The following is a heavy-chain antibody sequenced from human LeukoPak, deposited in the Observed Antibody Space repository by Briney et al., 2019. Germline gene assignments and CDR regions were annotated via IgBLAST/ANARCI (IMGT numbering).Heavy chain of an antibody. V-gene: IGHV4-34*01. CDR3: ARGGGDSSGYYYRSFNNWFDP. D-gene: IGHD3-22*01. Sequence: PSETLSLTCAVYGGSFSGYYWSWIRQPPGKGLEWIGEINHSGSTNYNPSLKSRVTISVDTSKNQFSLKLSSVTAADTAVYYCARGGGDSSGYYYRSFNNWFDPWGQGTLVTVSS. CDR2: INHSGST. J-gene: IGHJ5*02. CDR1: GGSFSGYY.